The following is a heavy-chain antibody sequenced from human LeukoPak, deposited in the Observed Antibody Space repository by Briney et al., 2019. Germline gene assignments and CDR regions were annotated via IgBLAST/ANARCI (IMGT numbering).Heavy chain of an antibody. CDR3: ARRQYSGSDSLKSYFDY. V-gene: IGHV3-7*01. D-gene: IGHD5-12*01. CDR1: GFTFSSYW. J-gene: IGHJ4*02. CDR2: IKQDGSEK. Sequence: GGSLRLSCAASGFTFSSYWMSWVRQAPGNGLEWVANIKQDGSEKYYVDSVKVRFTISRDNAKNSLYLQMNSLRAEDTAVYYCARRQYSGSDSLKSYFDYWGQGTLVTVSS.